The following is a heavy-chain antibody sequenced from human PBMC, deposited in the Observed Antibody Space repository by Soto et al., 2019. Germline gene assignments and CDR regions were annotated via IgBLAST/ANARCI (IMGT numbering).Heavy chain of an antibody. J-gene: IGHJ6*02. CDR2: INAGNGNT. Sequence: ASVKVSCKASGYTFTSYAMHWVRQAPGQRLEWMGWINAGNGNTKYSQKFQGRVTITRDTSASTAYMELSSLRSEDTAVYYCARLGSGYSSTRGGMDVWGQGTTVTVSS. CDR1: GYTFTSYA. CDR3: ARLGSGYSSTRGGMDV. D-gene: IGHD5-18*01. V-gene: IGHV1-3*01.